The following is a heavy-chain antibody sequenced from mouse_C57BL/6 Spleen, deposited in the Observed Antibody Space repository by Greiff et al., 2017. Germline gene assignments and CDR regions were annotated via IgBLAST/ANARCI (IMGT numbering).Heavy chain of an antibody. CDR1: GYAFSSSW. CDR3: AGEYYGTMDY. D-gene: IGHD1-1*01. CDR2: IYPGDGDT. V-gene: IGHV1-82*01. J-gene: IGHJ4*01. Sequence: QVQLQQSGPELVKPGASVKISCKASGYAFSSSWMNWVKQRPGKGLEWIGRIYPGDGDTNYNGKLKGKATLTADKSTSTAYMQLSSLTSEDSAVYFCAGEYYGTMDYWGQGTSVTVSS.